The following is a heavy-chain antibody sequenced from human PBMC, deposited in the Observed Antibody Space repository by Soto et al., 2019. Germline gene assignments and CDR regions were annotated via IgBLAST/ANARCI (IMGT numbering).Heavy chain of an antibody. J-gene: IGHJ4*02. CDR1: GGTFSSYT. CDR3: ANVFLECSFDY. D-gene: IGHD3-3*01. CDR2: IIPILGIA. V-gene: IGHV1-69*02. Sequence: SVKVSCKASGGTFSSYTISWVRQAPGQGLEWMGRIIPILGIANYAQKFQGRVTITADKSTSTAYMELSSLRSEDTAVYYCANVFLECSFDYWGQGTLVTVSS.